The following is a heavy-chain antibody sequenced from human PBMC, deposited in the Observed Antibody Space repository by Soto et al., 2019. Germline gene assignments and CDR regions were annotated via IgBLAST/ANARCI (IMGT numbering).Heavy chain of an antibody. D-gene: IGHD3-10*01. J-gene: IGHJ6*02. CDR1: GGSISSGGYY. Sequence: SETLSLTCTVSGGSISSGGYYWSWIRQHPGKGLEWIGYIYYSGSTYYNPSLKSRVTISVDTSKNQFSLKLSSVTAADTAVYYCAREHVLAGSGKYGMDVWGQGTTVTVSS. CDR3: AREHVLAGSGKYGMDV. CDR2: IYYSGST. V-gene: IGHV4-31*03.